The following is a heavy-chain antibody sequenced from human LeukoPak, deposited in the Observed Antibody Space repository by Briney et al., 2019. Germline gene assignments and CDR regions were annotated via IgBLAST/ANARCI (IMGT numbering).Heavy chain of an antibody. D-gene: IGHD5-12*01. V-gene: IGHV3-21*01. Sequence: GGSLRLSCAASGFTFSSYSMNWVRQAPGKGLEWVSSISSSSSYIYYADLVKGRFTISRDNAKNSLYLQMNSLRAEDTAVYYCARDSWERGYSGYDPDYWGQGTLVTVSS. CDR3: ARDSWERGYSGYDPDY. CDR2: ISSSSSYI. CDR1: GFTFSSYS. J-gene: IGHJ4*02.